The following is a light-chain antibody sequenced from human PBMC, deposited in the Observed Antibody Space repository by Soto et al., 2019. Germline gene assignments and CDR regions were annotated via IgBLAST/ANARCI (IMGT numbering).Light chain of an antibody. CDR3: QQYYSTPFT. V-gene: IGKV4-1*01. Sequence: DIVMTQSPDSLAVSLGERATICCKSSQSVLHSSNNKDYLAWYQQKPGQSPKLLIYWASTRESGVPDRFSGSGSATEFTLTISSLQAEDVAVYYCQQYYSTPFTFGPGTKVDIK. CDR2: WAS. CDR1: QSVLHSSNNKDY. J-gene: IGKJ3*01.